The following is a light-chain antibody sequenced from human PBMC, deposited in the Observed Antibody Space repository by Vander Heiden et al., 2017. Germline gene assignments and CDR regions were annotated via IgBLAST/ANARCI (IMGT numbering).Light chain of an antibody. V-gene: IGLV6-57*03. CDR2: EDD. Sequence: NFVLTPPHSVPESPGTTVTIACTRSSGSIARNYVQWCQQRPGSAPSTVIYEDDQRPCGVPDRFSGSIDSSSNAASLSISGLKTEDEADYFCQSYDSSNWVFGGGTKLTVL. CDR3: QSYDSSNWV. CDR1: SGSIARNY. J-gene: IGLJ3*02.